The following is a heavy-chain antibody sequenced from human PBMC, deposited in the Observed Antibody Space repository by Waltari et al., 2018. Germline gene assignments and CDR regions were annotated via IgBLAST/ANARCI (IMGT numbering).Heavy chain of an antibody. V-gene: IGHV3-21*01. CDR2: ISSSSSYI. Sequence: EVQLVESGGGLVKPGGSLRLSCAASGFTFSSYSMNWVRQAPGKGLEWVSSISSSSSYIYYADSVKGRFTISRDNAKNSLYLQMNNLRAEDTAVYYCARDCNFGVVQFDYYYGTDVWGQGTTVTVSS. CDR1: GFTFSSYS. CDR3: ARDCNFGVVQFDYYYGTDV. J-gene: IGHJ6*02. D-gene: IGHD3-3*02.